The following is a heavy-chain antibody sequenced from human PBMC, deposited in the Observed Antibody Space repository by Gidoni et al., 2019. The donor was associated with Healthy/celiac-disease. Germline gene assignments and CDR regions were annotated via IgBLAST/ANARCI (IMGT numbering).Heavy chain of an antibody. V-gene: IGHV4-39*02. Sequence: QLQLQESGPGLVKPSETLSLTCTVSGGSISSSSYYWGWIRQPPGKGLEWIGSLYYSGSTYYTPSLKSRVTISVDTSKNQFSLKLSSVTAADTAVYYCAREVSDYGVGSFDYWGQGTLVTVSS. CDR2: LYYSGST. D-gene: IGHD4-17*01. CDR1: GGSISSSSYY. CDR3: AREVSDYGVGSFDY. J-gene: IGHJ4*02.